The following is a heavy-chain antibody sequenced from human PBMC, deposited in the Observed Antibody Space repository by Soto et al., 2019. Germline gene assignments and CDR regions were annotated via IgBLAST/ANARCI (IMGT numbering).Heavy chain of an antibody. D-gene: IGHD5-18*01. CDR1: GFTFDVYT. V-gene: IGHV3-43*01. CDR2: ISWDGGST. Sequence: QPGGSLEFSCAASGFTFDVYTMHWVRQAPGKGLEWVSLISWDGGSTYYADSVKGRFTISRDNSKNSLYLQMNSLRTEDTALYYCAKGKGYYYYYYGMDVWGQGTTVT. CDR3: AKGKGYYYYYYGMDV. J-gene: IGHJ6*02.